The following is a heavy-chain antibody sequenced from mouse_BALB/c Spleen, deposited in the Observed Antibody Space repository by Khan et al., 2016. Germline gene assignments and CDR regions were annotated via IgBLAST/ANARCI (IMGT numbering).Heavy chain of an antibody. CDR3: ARSRYYYGSGRYFDG. CDR2: INTYSGES. V-gene: IGHV9-3-1*01. D-gene: IGHD1-1*01. J-gene: IGHJ1*01. Sequence: QIQLVQSGPELKKPGKTVKISCTASGFTFTNYGMHWVKQAPGKGLEWMGWINTYSGESKYADDFKGRSAFSVETSANTAYLQINNLTNEDTATYYCARSRYYYGSGRYFDGWGAGTTVTVSS. CDR1: GFTFTNYG.